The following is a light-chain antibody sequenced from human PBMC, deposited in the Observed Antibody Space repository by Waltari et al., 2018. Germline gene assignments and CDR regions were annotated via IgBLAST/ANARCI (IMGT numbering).Light chain of an antibody. V-gene: IGKV3-11*01. CDR3: QQRSNWPPIT. CDR2: DAS. J-gene: IGKJ5*01. Sequence: DIVLTQSPATLSLSPGERATISCRASQSVSSYLAWYQQKPGQAPRLLIYDASNRATGIPARFSGSGSGTDFTLTISSLEPEDFAVYYCQQRSNWPPITFGQGTRLEIK. CDR1: QSVSSY.